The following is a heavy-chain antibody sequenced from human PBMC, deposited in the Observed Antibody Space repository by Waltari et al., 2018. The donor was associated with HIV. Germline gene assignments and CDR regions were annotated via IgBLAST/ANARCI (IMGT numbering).Heavy chain of an antibody. Sequence: QVQLVQSGAEVKKPGSSVKVSCKASGGTFSSYAISWVRQAPGQGLEWMGGIIPIFGTANYAQKFQGRVTITADESTSTAYMELSSLRSEDTAVYYCARDTHGCSGGSCYYGMDVWGQGTTVTVSS. J-gene: IGHJ6*02. V-gene: IGHV1-69*01. CDR1: GGTFSSYA. CDR2: IIPIFGTA. D-gene: IGHD2-15*01. CDR3: ARDTHGCSGGSCYYGMDV.